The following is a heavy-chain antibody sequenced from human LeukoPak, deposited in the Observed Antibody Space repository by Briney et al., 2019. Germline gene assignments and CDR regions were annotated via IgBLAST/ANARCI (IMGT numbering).Heavy chain of an antibody. D-gene: IGHD4-17*01. CDR3: AKHGEAYGDSRTDY. CDR1: GFTFSSYA. V-gene: IGHV3-23*01. Sequence: PGGSLRLSCAASGFTFSSYAMSWVRQAPGKGLEWVSAISGSGGSTYYADSVKGRFTISRDNSKNTLYLQMNSLRAEDTAVYYCAKHGEAYGDSRTDYWGQGTLVTVPS. J-gene: IGHJ4*02. CDR2: ISGSGGST.